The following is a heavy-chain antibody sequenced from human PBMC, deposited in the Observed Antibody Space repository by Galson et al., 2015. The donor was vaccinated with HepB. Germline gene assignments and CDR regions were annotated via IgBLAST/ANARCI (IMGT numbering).Heavy chain of an antibody. CDR2: TYYRSKFYN. V-gene: IGHV6-1*01. CDR1: GDSVSNNGVA. CDR3: ARVRQLGQGFHF. D-gene: IGHD3-10*01. J-gene: IGHJ4*02. Sequence: CAISGDSVSNNGVAWNWIRQSPSRGLEWLGRTYYRSKFYNDYAESVKSRITINPDTSRNQVSLQLNSVTHEDTAVYYCARVRQLGQGFHFWGQGTLVTVSS.